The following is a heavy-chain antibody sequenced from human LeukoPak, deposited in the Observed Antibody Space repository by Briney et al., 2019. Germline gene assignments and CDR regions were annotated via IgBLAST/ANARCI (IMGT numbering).Heavy chain of an antibody. Sequence: SVKVSCKASGGTXSSYAISRVRQAPGQGLEWMGRIIPILGIANYAQKFQGRVTITADKSTSTAYMELSSLRSEDTAVCYCARDASIAARRDYYYGMDVWGQGTTVTVSS. V-gene: IGHV1-69*04. CDR3: ARDASIAARRDYYYGMDV. CDR2: IIPILGIA. D-gene: IGHD6-6*01. CDR1: GGTXSSYA. J-gene: IGHJ6*02.